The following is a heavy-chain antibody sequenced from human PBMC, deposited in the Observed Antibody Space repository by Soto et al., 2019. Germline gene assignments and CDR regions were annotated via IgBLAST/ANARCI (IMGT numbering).Heavy chain of an antibody. V-gene: IGHV3-30-3*01. Sequence: ESGGGVVQPGRSLRLSCAASGFTFSSYAMHWVRQAPGKGLEWVAVISYDGSNKYYADSVKGRFTISRDNSKNTLYLQMNSLRAEDTAVYYCARVFHRHIVVVTAIDYWGQGTLVTVSS. CDR2: ISYDGSNK. J-gene: IGHJ4*02. CDR1: GFTFSSYA. D-gene: IGHD2-21*02. CDR3: ARVFHRHIVVVTAIDY.